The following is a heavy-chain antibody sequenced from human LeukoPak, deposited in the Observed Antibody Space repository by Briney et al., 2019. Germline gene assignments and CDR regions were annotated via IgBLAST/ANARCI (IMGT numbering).Heavy chain of an antibody. CDR3: AKDIGQLADDAFDI. J-gene: IGHJ3*02. V-gene: IGHV3-21*04. CDR1: GFIFSSYA. Sequence: PGGSLRLSCAASGFIFSSYAMSWVRQAPGKGLEWVSSISSSSCYIYYADSVKGRFTISRDNAKNSLYLQMNSLRAEDMALYYCAKDIGQLADDAFDIWGQGTMVTVSS. CDR2: ISSSSCYI. D-gene: IGHD6-6*01.